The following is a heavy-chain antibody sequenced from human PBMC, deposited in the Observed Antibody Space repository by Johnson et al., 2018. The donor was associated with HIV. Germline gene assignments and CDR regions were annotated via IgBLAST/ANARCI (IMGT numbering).Heavy chain of an antibody. J-gene: IGHJ3*02. CDR2: FYSDSNT. Sequence: MQLVESGGGLVQPGGSLRLSCAASGFTVSSNYMSWVRQAPGKGLEWVSVFYSDSNTYSSDSVKGRFTISRDNYKNTLYLQMNSLRAEDTAVYYCARERIAAAGLDAFDIWGQGTMVTVSS. D-gene: IGHD6-13*01. CDR3: ARERIAAAGLDAFDI. V-gene: IGHV3-66*01. CDR1: GFTVSSNY.